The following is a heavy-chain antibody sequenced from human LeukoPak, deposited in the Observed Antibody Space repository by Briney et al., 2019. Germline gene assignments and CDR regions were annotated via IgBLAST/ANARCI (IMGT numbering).Heavy chain of an antibody. J-gene: IGHJ5*02. V-gene: IGHV1-18*01. CDR1: GYAFTSYG. D-gene: IGHD4-11*01. Sequence: GASVKVSCKASGYAFTSYGISWVGQAPGQGLEWMGWISAYNGNTNYAQKLQGRVTMTTDTSTSTAYMEVRSLRSDDTAVYYCAREDHDYSNWFDPWGQGTLVTVSS. CDR3: AREDHDYSNWFDP. CDR2: ISAYNGNT.